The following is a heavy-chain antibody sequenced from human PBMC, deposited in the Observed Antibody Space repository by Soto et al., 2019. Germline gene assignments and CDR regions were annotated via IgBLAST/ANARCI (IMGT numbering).Heavy chain of an antibody. J-gene: IGHJ6*02. V-gene: IGHV3-30*18. D-gene: IGHD3-3*01. CDR3: AKDVLRFLEWLAFYGMDV. CDR2: ISYDGSNK. CDR1: GFTFSSYG. Sequence: QVQLVESGGGVVQPGRSLRLSCAASGFTFSSYGMHWVRQAPGKGLEWVAVISYDGSNKYYADSVKGRFTISRDNSKNTLYLQMNSLRAEDTAVYYCAKDVLRFLEWLAFYGMDVWGQGTTVTFSS.